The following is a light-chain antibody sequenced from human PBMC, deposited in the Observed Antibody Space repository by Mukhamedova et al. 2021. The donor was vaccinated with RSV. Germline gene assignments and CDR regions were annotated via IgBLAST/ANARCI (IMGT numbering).Light chain of an antibody. J-gene: IGKJ1*01. CDR3: QKYNNVPRT. V-gene: IGKV1-27*01. Sequence: WYQRRVHGEAPKLLMDAASTLQSGVPSRFSGSGSGTDFTLTISSLQPEDVATYFCQKYNNVPRTFGQGTKVEIK. CDR2: AAS.